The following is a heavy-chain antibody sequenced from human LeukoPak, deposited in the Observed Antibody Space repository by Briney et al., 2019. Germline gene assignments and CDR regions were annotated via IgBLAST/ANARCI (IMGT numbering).Heavy chain of an antibody. CDR1: GFTFSRCG. Sequence: PGRSLRLSCVASGFTFSRCGMHWVRQPPGKGLEWVAVIYSDGRNAYYADSVEGRFTISRDNSKNTLYLQMNSLRAEDTAVYYCARAEPGLFDYWGLGTLVTVSS. CDR3: ARAEPGLFDY. CDR2: IYSDGRNA. V-gene: IGHV3-33*01. J-gene: IGHJ4*02.